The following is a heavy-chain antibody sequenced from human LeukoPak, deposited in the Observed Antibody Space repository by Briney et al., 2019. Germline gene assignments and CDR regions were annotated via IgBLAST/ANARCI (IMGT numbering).Heavy chain of an antibody. J-gene: IGHJ4*02. CDR2: TRNKRNNYRT. V-gene: IGHV3-72*01. Sequence: GGSLRLSCAASGFTLSDHYMDWVRQAPGKALERVGRTRNKRNNYRTEHAASVKGRFTISRDDSKNSLYLQMNSLETEDTAIYFCSRSPGDGVDFDFWGQGTLVTVSS. CDR1: GFTLSDHY. D-gene: IGHD7-27*01. CDR3: SRSPGDGVDFDF.